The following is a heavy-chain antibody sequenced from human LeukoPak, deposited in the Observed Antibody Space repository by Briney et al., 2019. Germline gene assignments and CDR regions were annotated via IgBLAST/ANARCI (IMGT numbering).Heavy chain of an antibody. CDR2: ISAYNGNT. V-gene: IGHV1-18*01. J-gene: IGHJ4*02. CDR1: GYTFTSYG. Sequence: EASVKVSRKASGYTFTSYGISWVRQAPGQGLEWMGWISAYNGNTNYAQNLQGRVTMTTDTSTSTAYMELRSLRSDDTAVYYCARAYCGDDCSFDYWGQGTLVTVSS. D-gene: IGHD2-21*02. CDR3: ARAYCGDDCSFDY.